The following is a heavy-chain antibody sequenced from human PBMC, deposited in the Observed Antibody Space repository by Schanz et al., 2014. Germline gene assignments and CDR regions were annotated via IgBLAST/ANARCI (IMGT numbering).Heavy chain of an antibody. CDR1: GYAFTTYG. CDR3: ARGRTFDY. Sequence: QVQLVQSGAEVKKPGASVRVSCKVSGYAFTTYGINWVRQAPGQGLQWMGWISPYTGNTNYAQTLQGRVTMTADTSTGTAYIELHILTSEDTAVYYCARGRTFDYWGQGTLVTVSS. J-gene: IGHJ4*02. V-gene: IGHV1-18*01. CDR2: ISPYTGNT.